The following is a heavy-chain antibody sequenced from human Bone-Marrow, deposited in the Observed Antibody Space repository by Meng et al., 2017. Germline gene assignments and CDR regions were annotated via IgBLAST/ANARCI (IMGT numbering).Heavy chain of an antibody. Sequence: QEQLVQSGAEVKKPGASMTVSCKASGYDFTAYFLHWVRLAPGQGLQWVGQIDPYSGDTVYAQKFRGRVTMTRDTSVNSAYLEVNRLTSDDTAVYYCAREPGPRVGWFDPWGQGTLVTVSS. CDR3: AREPGPRVGWFDP. CDR1: GYDFTAYF. J-gene: IGHJ5*02. CDR2: IDPYSGDT. V-gene: IGHV1-2*06. D-gene: IGHD1-26*01.